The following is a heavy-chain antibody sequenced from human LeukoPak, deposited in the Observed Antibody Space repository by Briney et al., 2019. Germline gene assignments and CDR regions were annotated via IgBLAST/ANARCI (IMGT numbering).Heavy chain of an antibody. CDR2: IYPGDSDT. V-gene: IGHV5-51*01. CDR1: GYSFTSYW. Sequence: GESLKISCKGSGYSFTSYWIGWVRQMPGKGLEWMGIIYPGDSDTRYSPSLQGQVTISADKSISTAYLQWSSLKASDTAMYYRARSSNYDFWSGYHPNWFDPWGQGTLVTVSS. D-gene: IGHD3-3*01. J-gene: IGHJ5*02. CDR3: ARSSNYDFWSGYHPNWFDP.